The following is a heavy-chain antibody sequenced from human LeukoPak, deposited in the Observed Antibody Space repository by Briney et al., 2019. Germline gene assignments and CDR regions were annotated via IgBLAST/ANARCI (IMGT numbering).Heavy chain of an antibody. CDR1: RGTFSSYA. CDR2: IIPIFGTA. V-gene: IGHV1-69*01. J-gene: IGHJ1*01. CDR3: AGGGSGLSGSYVSQH. D-gene: IGHD1-26*01. Sequence: SVKVSCKPSRGTFSSYAISSVRQAPGQGLEGMGGIIPIFGTANYAQKFQGRVTITADESTSTAYMELSSLRSEDTAVYYCAGGGSGLSGSYVSQHWGQGTLVTVSS.